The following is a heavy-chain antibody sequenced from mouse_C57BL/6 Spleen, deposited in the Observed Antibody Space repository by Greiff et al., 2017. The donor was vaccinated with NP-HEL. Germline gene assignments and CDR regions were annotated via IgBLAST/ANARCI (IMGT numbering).Heavy chain of an antibody. J-gene: IGHJ4*01. Sequence: VQLQQSGPGLVKPSQSLSLTCSVTGYSITSGYYWNWIRQFPGNKLEWMGYISYDGSNNYNPSLKNRISITRDTSKNQFFLKLNSVTTEDTATYYCARDLYYAMDYWGQGTSVTVSS. CDR3: ARDLYYAMDY. CDR1: GYSITSGYY. V-gene: IGHV3-6*01. CDR2: ISYDGSN.